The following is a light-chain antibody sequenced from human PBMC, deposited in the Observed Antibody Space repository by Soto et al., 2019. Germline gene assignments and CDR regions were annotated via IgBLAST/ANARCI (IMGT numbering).Light chain of an antibody. J-gene: IGKJ4*01. V-gene: IGKV1-8*01. CDR1: QGISSY. CDR3: QQYYSYPVLT. Sequence: AIRMTQSPSSLSASTGDRVTITCRASQGISSYLAWYQQKPGKAPKLLIYAASTLQSGVPSRFSGSGSGTDFTLTISFLQSEDFATYYCQQYYSYPVLTFGGGTKVEIK. CDR2: AAS.